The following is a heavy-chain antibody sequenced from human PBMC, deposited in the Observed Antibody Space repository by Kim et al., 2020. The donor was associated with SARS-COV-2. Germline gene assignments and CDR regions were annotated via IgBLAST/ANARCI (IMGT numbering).Heavy chain of an antibody. CDR1: GFTFSGSA. CDR2: IRSKANGYAT. CDR3: TRHIDYYDSSGYPY. D-gene: IGHD3-22*01. V-gene: IGHV3-73*01. Sequence: GGSLRLSCAASGFTFSGSAMHWVRQASGKGLEWVGRIRSKANGYATAYAASVKGRFTISRDDSKNTAYLQMNSLKTEDTAVYYCTRHIDYYDSSGYPYWGQGTLVTVSS. J-gene: IGHJ4*02.